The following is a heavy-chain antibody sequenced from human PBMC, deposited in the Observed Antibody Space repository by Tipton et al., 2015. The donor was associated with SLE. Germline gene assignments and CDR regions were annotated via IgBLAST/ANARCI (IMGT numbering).Heavy chain of an antibody. Sequence: LRLSCTVSGGSINSYYWSWIRQPPGKGLEWIGYIYYGGSTNYKPSLKSRVTISVDTSKNQFSLKLNSVTAADTAMYYCAGITMVQGVTPWGQGTLVTVSS. CDR2: IYYGGST. CDR3: AGITMVQGVTP. D-gene: IGHD3-10*01. CDR1: GGSINSYY. V-gene: IGHV4-59*01. J-gene: IGHJ5*02.